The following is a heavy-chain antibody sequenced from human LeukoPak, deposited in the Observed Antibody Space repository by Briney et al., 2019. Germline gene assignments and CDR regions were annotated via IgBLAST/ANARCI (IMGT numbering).Heavy chain of an antibody. V-gene: IGHV1-69*10. Sequence: RASVKVSCKASGGTFSNFALNWVRQAPRQGLEWMGRIIPVLDIANYAQKFQGRVTISADKSTNTAYMELNSLKSEDTAVYYCARDPGVTYYWYFDLWGRGTLVTVSS. CDR2: IIPVLDIA. CDR1: GGTFSNFA. CDR3: ARDPGVTYYWYFDL. D-gene: IGHD2-21*02. J-gene: IGHJ2*01.